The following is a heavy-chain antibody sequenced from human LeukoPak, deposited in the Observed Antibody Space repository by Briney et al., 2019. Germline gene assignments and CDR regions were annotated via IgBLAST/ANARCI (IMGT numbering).Heavy chain of an antibody. V-gene: IGHV3-30*02. J-gene: IGHJ4*02. CDR3: AKPLSSYGGSDY. Sequence: PGGSLRLSCAASGFTFSSYGMHWVRQAAGKGLEGVAFIRYDGSNKYYADSVKGRFTISRDNSKNTLYLQINSLRAEDTAVYCCAKPLSSYGGSDYWGQGTLVTVSS. D-gene: IGHD4-23*01. CDR1: GFTFSSYG. CDR2: IRYDGSNK.